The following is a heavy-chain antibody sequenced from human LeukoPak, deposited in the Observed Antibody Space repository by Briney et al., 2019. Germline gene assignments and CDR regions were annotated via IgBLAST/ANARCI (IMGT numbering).Heavy chain of an antibody. J-gene: IGHJ4*02. D-gene: IGHD6-19*01. V-gene: IGHV3-9*01. CDR2: ISWNSGSI. Sequence: GRSLRLSCAASGFTFDDYAMHWVRQAPGKGLEWVSGISWNSGSIGYADSVKGRFTISRDNAKDSLYLQMNSLRAEDTALYYCAKDHRPYSSGWSNFDYWGRGTLVTVSS. CDR1: GFTFDDYA. CDR3: AKDHRPYSSGWSNFDY.